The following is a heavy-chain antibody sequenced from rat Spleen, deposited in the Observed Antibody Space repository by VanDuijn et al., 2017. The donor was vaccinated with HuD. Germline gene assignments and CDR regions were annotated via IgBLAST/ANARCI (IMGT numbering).Heavy chain of an antibody. CDR2: ISSGGGNT. D-gene: IGHD4-3*01. V-gene: IGHV5-58*01. CDR1: GFTFSSYW. CDR3: AVAGYGY. Sequence: EVQLVETGGGLVHPGESLKLSCVASGFTFSSYWMFWIRQAPGEGLEWLSSISSGGGNTYYRDSVKGRFTISRDNAKSTLYLQMDSLRSEDRATYYCAVAGYGYWGQGVMVTVSS. J-gene: IGHJ2*01.